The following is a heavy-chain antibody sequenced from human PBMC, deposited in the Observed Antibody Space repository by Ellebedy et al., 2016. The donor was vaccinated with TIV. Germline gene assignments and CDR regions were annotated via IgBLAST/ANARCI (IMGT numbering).Heavy chain of an antibody. CDR3: ARGDNYYYDSSGYYYSY. Sequence: ASVKVSCKASGYTFTSYYFYWVRQAPGQGLEWMGIINPTTGNSNYAQKFQGRVTVTRDTYTSTVYMELSSLRSEDTAVYYCARGDNYYYDSSGYYYSYWGQGTLVTVSS. D-gene: IGHD3-22*01. CDR2: INPTTGNS. V-gene: IGHV1-46*01. CDR1: GYTFTSYY. J-gene: IGHJ4*02.